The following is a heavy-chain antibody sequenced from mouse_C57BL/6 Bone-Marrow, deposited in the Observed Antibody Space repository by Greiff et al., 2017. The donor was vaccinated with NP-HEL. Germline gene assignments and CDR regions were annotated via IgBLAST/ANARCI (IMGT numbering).Heavy chain of an antibody. V-gene: IGHV5-2*03. CDR2: INTDGGST. D-gene: IGHD2-13*01. Sequence: EVMLVESGGGLVQPGESLKLSCESNEYAFPSHDMPWVRKTPEKRLELVASINTDGGSTYYPDTMEKRFIFSRDNSTKTLYLQLSSLRSEDTAVYYCARRMSDCVAYWGQGTLVTVSA. CDR3: ARRMSDCVAY. J-gene: IGHJ3*01. CDR1: EYAFPSHD.